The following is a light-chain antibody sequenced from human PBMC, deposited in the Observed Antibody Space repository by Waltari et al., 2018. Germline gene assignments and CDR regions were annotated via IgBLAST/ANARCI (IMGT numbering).Light chain of an antibody. CDR3: CSYTGSSTSYG. CDR2: EAV. V-gene: IGLV2-23*01. J-gene: IGLJ1*01. Sequence: QSALTQPASVSGSPGQSITISCTGASADLASYNLVSWYQHHPAKAPKLMIYEAVKRPSRVSNRFSGAKSGTTASLLISGLQTDDEADYYCCSYTGSSTSYGCGSGTKVTV. CDR1: SADLASYNL.